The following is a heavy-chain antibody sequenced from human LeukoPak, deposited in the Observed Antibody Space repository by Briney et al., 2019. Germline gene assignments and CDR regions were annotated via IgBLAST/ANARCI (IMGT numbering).Heavy chain of an antibody. V-gene: IGHV4-4*02. D-gene: IGHD2-8*01. CDR3: SRENGAFSPFGY. CDR2: VSLSGLT. Sequence: PSGTLSLTCGVSGGSITITNWWSWVRQPPGQGLEWIGEVSLSGLTNYNPSLSSRVIMALDTSKNHLSLHLTSVTAADTAVYYCSRENGAFSPFGYWGQGYLVTVLS. CDR1: GGSITITNW. J-gene: IGHJ4*02.